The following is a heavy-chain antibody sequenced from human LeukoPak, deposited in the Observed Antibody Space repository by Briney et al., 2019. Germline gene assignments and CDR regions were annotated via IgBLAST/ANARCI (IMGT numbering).Heavy chain of an antibody. J-gene: IGHJ3*02. D-gene: IGHD1-14*01. CDR3: ARLYRNPPLSAFDI. Sequence: GGSLRLSCAASGFTFSSYSMNWVRQAPGKGLEWVSYISSSSSTIYYADSVKGRFTISRDNAKNSLYLQMNSLRAEDTAVYYCARLYRNPPLSAFDIWGQGTMVTVSS. CDR1: GFTFSSYS. V-gene: IGHV3-48*04. CDR2: ISSSSSTI.